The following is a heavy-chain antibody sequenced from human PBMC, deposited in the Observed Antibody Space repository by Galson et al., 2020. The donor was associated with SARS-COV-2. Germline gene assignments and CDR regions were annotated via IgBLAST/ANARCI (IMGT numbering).Heavy chain of an antibody. V-gene: IGHV3-13*01. J-gene: IGHJ6*03. CDR1: GFTFSSYD. Sequence: GESLKISCAASGFTFSSYDMHWVRQATGKGLEWVSAIGTAGDTYYPGYVKGRFTISRENAKNSLYLQMNSLRAGDTAVYYCARGDQEEAFWGRYYYYMDVWGKGTTVTVSS. CDR2: IGTAGDT. CDR3: ARGDQEEAFWGRYYYYMDV. D-gene: IGHD3-16*01.